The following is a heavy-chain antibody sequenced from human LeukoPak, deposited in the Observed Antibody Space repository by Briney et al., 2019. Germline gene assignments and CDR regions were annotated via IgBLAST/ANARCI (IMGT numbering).Heavy chain of an antibody. CDR1: AFTFSRYS. CDR2: ISSSSSTI. V-gene: IGHV3-48*04. D-gene: IGHD3-22*01. Sequence: GGSLRLSCAASAFTFSRYSMNWVRQAPGKGLEWVSYISSSSSTIYYADSVKGRLSISRDNAKNSLYLQMNSLRAEDTAVYYCARDITTTGADAFDIWGQGTMVTVSS. J-gene: IGHJ3*02. CDR3: ARDITTTGADAFDI.